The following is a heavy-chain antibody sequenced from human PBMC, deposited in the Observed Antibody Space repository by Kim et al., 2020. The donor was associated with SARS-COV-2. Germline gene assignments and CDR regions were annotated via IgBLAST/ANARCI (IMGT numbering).Heavy chain of an antibody. D-gene: IGHD3-22*01. CDR3: ARGDYYYDSSGKGVDY. Sequence: SLKRRVTISVDTSKNQFSLKLSSVTAADTAVYYCARGDYYYDSSGKGVDYWGQGTLVTVSS. V-gene: IGHV4-31*02. J-gene: IGHJ4*02.